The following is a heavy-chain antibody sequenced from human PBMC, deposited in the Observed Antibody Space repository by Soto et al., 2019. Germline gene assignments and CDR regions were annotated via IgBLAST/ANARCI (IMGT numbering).Heavy chain of an antibody. D-gene: IGHD4-17*01. J-gene: IGHJ4*02. CDR1: GFTFSSYA. CDR2: ISYDGSNK. V-gene: IGHV3-30-3*01. CDR3: ARDLDGDFDY. Sequence: GGSLRLSCAASGFTFSSYAMHWVRQAPGKGLEWVAVISYDGSNKYYADSVKGRFTISRDNSKNTLYLQMNSLRVEDTAVYYCARDLDGDFDYWGQGTLVTVSS.